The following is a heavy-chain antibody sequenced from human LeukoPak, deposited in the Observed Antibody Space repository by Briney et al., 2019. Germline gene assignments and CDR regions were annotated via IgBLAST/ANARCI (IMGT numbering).Heavy chain of an antibody. V-gene: IGHV3-11*04. CDR3: ARVDSSSGGFYYYYYYMDV. J-gene: IGHJ6*03. Sequence: GGSLRLSCAASGFIFTGYYMRWIRQAPGKGLEWVSYITSGGSTIYYADSVKGRFTISRDNAKNTLYLQMNNLRAEDTAVYYCARVDSSSGGFYYYYYYMDVWGKGATVTVSS. CDR1: GFIFTGYY. D-gene: IGHD6-6*01. CDR2: ITSGGSTI.